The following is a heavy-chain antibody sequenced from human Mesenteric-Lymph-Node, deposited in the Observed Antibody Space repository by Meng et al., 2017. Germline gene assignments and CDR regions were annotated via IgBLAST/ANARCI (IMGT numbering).Heavy chain of an antibody. CDR1: GFTLSNYW. J-gene: IGHJ4*02. CDR3: ARRGTGVTTMFDY. Sequence: GESLKISCAASGFTLSNYWIHWVRQASGKGLVWVSRSRGDGSSTSYADSVKGRFTLFRDNAKNMLYLQMNSLRVEDTGVYYCARRGTGVTTMFDYWGQGSLVTVSS. V-gene: IGHV3-74*01. CDR2: SRGDGSST. D-gene: IGHD5-12*01.